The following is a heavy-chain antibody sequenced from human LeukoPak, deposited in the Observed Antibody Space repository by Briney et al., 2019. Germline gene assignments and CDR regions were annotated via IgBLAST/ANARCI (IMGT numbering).Heavy chain of an antibody. V-gene: IGHV1-2*02. CDR1: GYTFTGYY. D-gene: IGHD6-6*01. J-gene: IGHJ5*02. CDR2: INPNSGGT. Sequence: SVKVSCKASGYTFTGYYMHWVRQAPGQGLEWMGWINPNSGGTNYAQKFQGRVTMTRDTSISTAYMELSRLRSDDTAVYYCARVRAALGNWFGPWGQGTLVTVSS. CDR3: ARVRAALGNWFGP.